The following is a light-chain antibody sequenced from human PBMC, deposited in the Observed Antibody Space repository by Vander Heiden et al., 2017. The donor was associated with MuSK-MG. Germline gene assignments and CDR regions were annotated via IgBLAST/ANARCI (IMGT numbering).Light chain of an antibody. CDR1: SSNIGSNY. CDR3: AAWDDSLSGRV. Sequence: QSVLPQPPSASGTPEQRVTISGSGSSSNIGSNYVYWYQQLPGTAPKLLIYRNNQRPSGVPDRFSGSKSGTSASLAISGLRSEDEADYYCAAWDDSLSGRVFGGGTKLTVL. V-gene: IGLV1-47*01. CDR2: RNN. J-gene: IGLJ3*02.